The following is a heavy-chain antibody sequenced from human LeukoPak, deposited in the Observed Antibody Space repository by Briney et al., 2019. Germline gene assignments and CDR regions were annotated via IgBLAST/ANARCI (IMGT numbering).Heavy chain of an antibody. V-gene: IGHV1-2*02. D-gene: IGHD3-22*01. CDR3: ARDGGSTYYYDSSGYEFDY. J-gene: IGHJ4*02. CDR2: INPNSGGT. CDR1: GYTFTSYG. Sequence: ASVKVSCKASGYTFTSYGISWVRQAPGQGLEWMGWINPNSGGTNYAQKFQGRVTMTRDTSISTAYMELSRLRSDDTAVYYCARDGGSTYYYDSSGYEFDYWGQGTLVTVSS.